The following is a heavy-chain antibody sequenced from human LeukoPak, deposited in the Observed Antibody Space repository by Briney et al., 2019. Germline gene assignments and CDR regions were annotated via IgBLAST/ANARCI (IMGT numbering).Heavy chain of an antibody. Sequence: GASVKVSCKASVYTFTSYGISWVRQAPGQGLEWMGWISAYNGNTNYAQRLQGRVTMTTDTSTSTAYMELRSLRSDDTAVYYCVRDQNYYYGSGTYYNWFDPWGQGTLVTVSS. J-gene: IGHJ5*02. D-gene: IGHD3-10*01. CDR3: VRDQNYYYGSGTYYNWFDP. CDR1: VYTFTSYG. CDR2: ISAYNGNT. V-gene: IGHV1-18*01.